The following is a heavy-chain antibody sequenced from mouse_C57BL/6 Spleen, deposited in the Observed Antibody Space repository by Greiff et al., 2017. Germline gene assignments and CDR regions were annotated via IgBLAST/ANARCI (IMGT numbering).Heavy chain of an antibody. Sequence: EVKLLESGPGLVKPSQSLSLTCSVTGYSITSGYYWNWIRQFPGNKLEWMGYISYDGSNNYNPSLKNRISITRDTSKNQFFLKLNSVTTEDTATYYCARGGYYYGSSPAWFAYWGQGTLVTVSA. J-gene: IGHJ3*01. CDR3: ARGGYYYGSSPAWFAY. CDR2: ISYDGSN. D-gene: IGHD1-1*01. CDR1: GYSITSGYY. V-gene: IGHV3-6*01.